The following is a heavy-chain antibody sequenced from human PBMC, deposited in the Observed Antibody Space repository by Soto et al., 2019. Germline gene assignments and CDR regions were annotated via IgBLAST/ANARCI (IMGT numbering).Heavy chain of an antibody. J-gene: IGHJ4*02. D-gene: IGHD2-15*01. CDR3: PRRRRCSGGSCYSHYFDY. V-gene: IGHV4-34*01. CDR2: INHSGIT. Sequence: SETLSLTCAVYGGSFSGYYWSWIRQPPGKGLEWIGEINHSGITNYNPSLKSRVTISVDTSKNQFSLKVISVTAAHTPVYYCPRRRRCSGGSCYSHYFDYWGQGTLVTVSS. CDR1: GGSFSGYY.